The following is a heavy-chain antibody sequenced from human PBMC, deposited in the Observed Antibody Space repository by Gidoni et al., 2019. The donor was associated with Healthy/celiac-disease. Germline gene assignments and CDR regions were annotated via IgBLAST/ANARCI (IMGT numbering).Heavy chain of an antibody. D-gene: IGHD3-10*01. CDR1: GFPFSRYS. CDR3: ARDQYYYGSGSYYEGMDV. Sequence: EVQLVESGGGLVKPGGSLRLSCAASGFPFSRYSMNWVRQAPGKGLEWVSSISSSSSYIYDADSVKGRFTISRDNAKNSLYLQMNSLRAEDTAVYYCARDQYYYGSGSYYEGMDVWGQGTTVTVSS. J-gene: IGHJ6*02. V-gene: IGHV3-21*01. CDR2: ISSSSSYI.